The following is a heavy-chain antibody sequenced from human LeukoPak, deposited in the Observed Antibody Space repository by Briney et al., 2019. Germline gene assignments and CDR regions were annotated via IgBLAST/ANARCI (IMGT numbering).Heavy chain of an antibody. J-gene: IGHJ6*02. V-gene: IGHV4-4*02. Sequence: SGTLSLTCGVSGGSLTSTNYWTWVRQPPGKGLEWIGYIYYSGGTNYNPSLKSRFTISVDTSKNQFSLKLSSVTAADTAVYYCARDLDGMDVWVQGTTVTVS. CDR3: ARDLDGMDV. CDR2: IYYSGGT. CDR1: GGSLTSTNY.